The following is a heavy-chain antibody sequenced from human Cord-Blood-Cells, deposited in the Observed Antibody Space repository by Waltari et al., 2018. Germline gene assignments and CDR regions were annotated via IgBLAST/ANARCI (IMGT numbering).Heavy chain of an antibody. J-gene: IGHJ4*02. D-gene: IGHD5-12*01. V-gene: IGHV3-53*01. CDR1: GFNGISNY. Sequence: EVRLVEYGGGWSQPGGSLRLSCAASGFNGISNYMGWVRQAPGKGLEWVTVIYIGGNTYYADSVKGRFTISRNNSKNTLYLQMNSLRAEDTAVYYCARDKSSGYDYFDYWGQGTLVTVSS. CDR3: ARDKSSGYDYFDY. CDR2: IYIGGNT.